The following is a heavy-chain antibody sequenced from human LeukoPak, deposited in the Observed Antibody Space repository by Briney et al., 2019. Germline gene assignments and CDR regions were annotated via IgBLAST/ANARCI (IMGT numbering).Heavy chain of an antibody. CDR3: APGETAYYFDY. D-gene: IGHD1-14*01. J-gene: IGHJ4*02. V-gene: IGHV1-2*02. CDR2: INPNSRGT. CDR1: GYTFTGYY. Sequence: ASVKVSWKASGYTFTGYYMHWVRQAPGQGLEWMGWINPNSRGTNYAQKFQGRVTMTRDTSISTAYMELSRPRSDDTAMYYCAPGETAYYFDYWGQGTLVTVSS.